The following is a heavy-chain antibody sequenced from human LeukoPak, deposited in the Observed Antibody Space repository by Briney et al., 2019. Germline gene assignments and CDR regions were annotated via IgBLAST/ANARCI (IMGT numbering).Heavy chain of an antibody. J-gene: IGHJ4*02. CDR1: RYGFANYW. CDR3: ARPLSGGDPPGY. Sequence: GEPRQSYFQGSRYGFANYWIGWGRQIPGKGLGWIGIIYPGDTDTRYSPSFQGQVTISADKSISTAYLQWSNRKASDTSMYYCARPLSGGDPPGYWGQGSLVTVSS. CDR2: IYPGDTDT. D-gene: IGHD2-21*02. V-gene: IGHV5-51*01.